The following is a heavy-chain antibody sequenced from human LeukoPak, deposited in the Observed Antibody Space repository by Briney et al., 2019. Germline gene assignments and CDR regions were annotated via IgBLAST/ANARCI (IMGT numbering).Heavy chain of an antibody. CDR2: INPSSGGT. CDR1: GYTFTGYY. J-gene: IGHJ4*02. Sequence: ASVKVSCKASGYTFTGYYMHWVRQAPGQGLEWMGWINPSSGGTNYAQKFQGRVTMTRDTSISTAYMELSRLRSDDTAVYYCARDLIAVAGKGYWGQGTLVTVSS. V-gene: IGHV1-2*02. CDR3: ARDLIAVAGKGY. D-gene: IGHD6-19*01.